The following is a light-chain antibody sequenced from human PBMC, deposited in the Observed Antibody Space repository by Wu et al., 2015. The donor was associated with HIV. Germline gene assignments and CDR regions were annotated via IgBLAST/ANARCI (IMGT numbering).Light chain of an antibody. Sequence: TGDRVTITCRASQGISSYLAWYQQKPGKAPKLLIYAASTLQSGVPSRFSGSGSGTDFTLTISCLQSEDFATYYCQQYYSYPYTFGQGTKLEIK. CDR3: QQYYSYPYT. CDR2: AAS. CDR1: QGISSY. V-gene: IGKV1-8*01. J-gene: IGKJ2*01.